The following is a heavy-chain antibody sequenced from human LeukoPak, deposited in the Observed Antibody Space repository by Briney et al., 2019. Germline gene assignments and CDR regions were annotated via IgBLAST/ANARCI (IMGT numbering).Heavy chain of an antibody. CDR2: TYYRSKWYN. Sequence: SQTLSLTCAISGDRVSSNSATWNWIKQSPSRGLKCQGRTYYRSKWYNDYAVSVKSRITINPDTSKTQFSLQLNSVTPEYTAVYYCTRAGSYGYYWYFDLWGRGTLVTVSS. D-gene: IGHD5-18*01. CDR1: GDRVSSNSAT. V-gene: IGHV6-1*01. CDR3: TRAGSYGYYWYFDL. J-gene: IGHJ2*01.